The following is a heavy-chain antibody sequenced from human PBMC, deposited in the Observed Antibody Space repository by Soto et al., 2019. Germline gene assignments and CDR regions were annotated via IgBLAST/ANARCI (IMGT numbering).Heavy chain of an antibody. V-gene: IGHV4-34*01. D-gene: IGHD3-10*01. CDR3: ERGWGTAYYAY. J-gene: IGHJ4*02. CDR1: GGSFSGYY. CDR2: INHSGST. Sequence: SETLSLTCAVYGGSFSGYYWSWIRQPPGKGLEWIGEINHSGSTNYNPSLKSRVAISVDTSKNQFSLKLSSVTAADTAVYYCERGWGTAYYAYWGQGTLVTVSS.